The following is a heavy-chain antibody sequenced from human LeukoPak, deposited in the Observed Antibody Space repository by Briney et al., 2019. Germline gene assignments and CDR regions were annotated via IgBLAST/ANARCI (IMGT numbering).Heavy chain of an antibody. CDR3: ARLDSAGWYYFDD. CDR2: IYPRDSDT. CDR1: GYIFTSYW. J-gene: IGHJ4*02. D-gene: IGHD6-19*01. Sequence: GESLKISCKGSGYIFTSYWIGWVRQMPGKGLEWMGIIYPRDSDTRYSPTFQGQVTISADKSTTTAYLQWTSLQASDTAMYYCARLDSAGWYYFDDWGQGTLVTVSS. V-gene: IGHV5-51*01.